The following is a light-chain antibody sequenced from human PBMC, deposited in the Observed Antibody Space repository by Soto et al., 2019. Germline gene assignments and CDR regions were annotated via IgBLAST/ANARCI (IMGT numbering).Light chain of an antibody. CDR1: SGYSNYK. CDR3: GADHGSGSNFVYV. CDR2: VGTGGIVG. J-gene: IGLJ1*01. Sequence: VLTQPPSASASLGASVTLTCTLSSGYSNYKVDWYQQRPGKGPRFVMRVGTGGIVGSKGDGIPDRFSVLGSGLNRYLTIKNVQEEDESDYHCGADHGSGSNFVYVFGTGTKLTVL. V-gene: IGLV9-49*01.